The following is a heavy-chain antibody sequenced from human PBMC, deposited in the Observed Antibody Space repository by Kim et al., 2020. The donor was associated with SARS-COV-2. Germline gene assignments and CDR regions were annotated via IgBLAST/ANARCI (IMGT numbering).Heavy chain of an antibody. V-gene: IGHV4-34*01. J-gene: IGHJ6*02. Sequence: SETLSLTCAVYGGSFSGYYWSWIRQPPGKGLEWIGEINHSGSTNYNPSLKSRVTISVDTSKNQFSLKLSSVTAADTAVYYCARAPHWWLGPYYYGMDVWGQGTTVTVSS. CDR1: GGSFSGYY. CDR2: INHSGST. CDR3: ARAPHWWLGPYYYGMDV. D-gene: IGHD6-19*01.